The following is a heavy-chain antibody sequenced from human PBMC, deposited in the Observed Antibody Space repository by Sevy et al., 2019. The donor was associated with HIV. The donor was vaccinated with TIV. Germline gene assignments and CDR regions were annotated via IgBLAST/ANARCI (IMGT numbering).Heavy chain of an antibody. V-gene: IGHV3-43*01. CDR3: AKDKAAADSSGWLLFDY. Sequence: GGSLRLSCAASGFTFDDYTMHWVRQAPGKGLEWVSLISWDGGSTYYADSVKGRFTISRDNSKNSLYLQMNSLRTEDTALYYCAKDKAAADSSGWLLFDYWGQGTLVTVSS. CDR1: GFTFDDYT. CDR2: ISWDGGST. D-gene: IGHD6-19*01. J-gene: IGHJ4*02.